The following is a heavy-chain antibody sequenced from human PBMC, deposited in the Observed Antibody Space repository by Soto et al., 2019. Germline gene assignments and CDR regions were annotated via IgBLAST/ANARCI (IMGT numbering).Heavy chain of an antibody. V-gene: IGHV5-51*01. J-gene: IGHJ6*02. D-gene: IGHD6-19*01. CDR3: ARLEYSSGWLHLHEFSPKYGMDV. CDR1: GYSFTSYW. CDR2: IYPGDSDT. Sequence: PGESLKISCKGSGYSFTSYWIGWVRQMPGKGLEWMGIIYPGDSDTRYSPSFQGQVTISADKSISTAYLQWSSLKASDTAMYYCARLEYSSGWLHLHEFSPKYGMDVWGQGTTVTVSS.